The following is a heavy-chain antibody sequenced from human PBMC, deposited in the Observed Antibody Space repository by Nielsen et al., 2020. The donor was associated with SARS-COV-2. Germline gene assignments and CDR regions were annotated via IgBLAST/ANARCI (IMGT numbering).Heavy chain of an antibody. V-gene: IGHV1-46*01. CDR1: GYTFTSYY. D-gene: IGHD3-3*01. CDR2: INPGGGST. J-gene: IGHJ4*02. CDR3: ARAMSGSGLFDY. Sequence: ASVKVSCKASGYTFTSYYIHWVRQAPGPGLEWMGIINPGGGSTSYAQKFQGRVTMTSDTSTSTVYMELSSLRSEDTAVYYCARAMSGSGLFDYWGQGTLVTVSS.